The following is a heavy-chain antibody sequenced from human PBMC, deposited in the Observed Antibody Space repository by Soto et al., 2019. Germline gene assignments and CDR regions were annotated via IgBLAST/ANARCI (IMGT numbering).Heavy chain of an antibody. J-gene: IGHJ4*02. D-gene: IGHD3-22*01. CDR1: GYTFTSYG. V-gene: IGHV1-18*01. CDR2: ISAYNGNT. Sequence: ASVKVSCMASGYTFTSYGISWVRQAPGQGLEWMGWISAYNGNTNYAQKLQGRVTMTTDTSTSTAYMELRSLRSDDTAVYYCARVYYYYDRSGYSNFAYWGQGTLVTVSS. CDR3: ARVYYYYDRSGYSNFAY.